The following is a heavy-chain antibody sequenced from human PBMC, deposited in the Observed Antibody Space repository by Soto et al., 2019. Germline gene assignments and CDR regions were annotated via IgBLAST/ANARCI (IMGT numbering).Heavy chain of an antibody. J-gene: IGHJ4*02. Sequence: EVQLLESGGGLVQPGGSLRLPCKASGVTFSSYAMNWVRQAPGKGLEWVSAISGSGGTTFYAGSVKGRFTVSRDNFNNTLYLQMNSLRAEDTAVYSCAKQRAGFGSGTDTYYFDSWGQGTLVTVSS. CDR3: AKQRAGFGSGTDTYYFDS. CDR2: ISGSGGTT. V-gene: IGHV3-23*01. D-gene: IGHD3-10*01. CDR1: GVTFSSYA.